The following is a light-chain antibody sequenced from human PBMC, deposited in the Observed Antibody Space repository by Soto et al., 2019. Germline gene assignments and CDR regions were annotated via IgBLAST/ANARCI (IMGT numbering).Light chain of an antibody. CDR2: NNN. CDR1: SSNIGSNS. V-gene: IGLV1-44*01. J-gene: IGLJ2*01. Sequence: QSVLTQPPSASGTPGQRVTISCSGGSSNIGSNSVNWYQQLPGTAPKLLIYNNNHRPSGVPDRFSGSKSGTSASLAISGLQSEDEVDYYCATWDDSLNGVAFGGGTKLTVL. CDR3: ATWDDSLNGVA.